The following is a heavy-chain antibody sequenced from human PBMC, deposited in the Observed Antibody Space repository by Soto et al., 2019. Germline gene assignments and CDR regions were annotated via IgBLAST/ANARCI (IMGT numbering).Heavy chain of an antibody. J-gene: IGHJ6*02. Sequence: QVQLVQSGAEVKKPGSSVKVSCKASGGTFSSYAISWVRQAPGQGLEWMGGIIPIFGTATYAQKAQGRVTITADESTSTGYMALSSLRSEDTAVYSCARQEVTMVRGVTHYYYGMDVWGQGTTVTVSS. D-gene: IGHD3-10*01. CDR1: GGTFSSYA. CDR3: ARQEVTMVRGVTHYYYGMDV. V-gene: IGHV1-69*01. CDR2: IIPIFGTA.